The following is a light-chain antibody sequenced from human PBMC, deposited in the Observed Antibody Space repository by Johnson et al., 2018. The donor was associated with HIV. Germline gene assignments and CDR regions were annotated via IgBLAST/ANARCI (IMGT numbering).Light chain of an antibody. J-gene: IGLJ1*01. CDR2: EDD. CDR1: SSNIGKNH. V-gene: IGLV1-51*02. CDR3: GTWDNSLRTAF. Sequence: QPVLTQPPSVSAAPGQKVTISCSGSSSNIGKNHVSWYQQFPGTAPKLLVYEDDKRPSGIPDRFSGSKSGTSTTLGITGLQPGDEADYFCGTWDNSLRTAFCGTGTKVSVL.